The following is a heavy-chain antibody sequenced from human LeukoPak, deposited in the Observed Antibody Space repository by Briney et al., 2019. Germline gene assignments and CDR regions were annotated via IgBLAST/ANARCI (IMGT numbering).Heavy chain of an antibody. CDR1: GYTFTGYY. D-gene: IGHD2/OR15-2a*01. J-gene: IGHJ3*02. Sequence: GASVKVSCKASGYTFTGYYMHWVRQAPGQGLEWMGWINPNSGGTNYAQKFQGRVTMTRDTSISTAYMELSRLRSDDTAVYYCARDVGNKDLRAARGRGDAFDIWGQGTMVTVSS. V-gene: IGHV1-2*02. CDR3: ARDVGNKDLRAARGRGDAFDI. CDR2: INPNSGGT.